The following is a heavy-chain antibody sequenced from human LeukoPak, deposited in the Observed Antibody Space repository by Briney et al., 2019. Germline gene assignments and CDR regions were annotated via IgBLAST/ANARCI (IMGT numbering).Heavy chain of an antibody. CDR2: INPNSGGT. CDR3: ARAQSEWLPYFDY. CDR1: GYTFTGYY. D-gene: IGHD5-24*01. V-gene: IGHV1-2*02. J-gene: IGHJ4*02. Sequence: ASVKVSCKASGYTFTGYYMHWVRQAPGQGLEWMGWINPNSGGTNYAQKFQDRVTMTRDTSISTAYMELSRLRSDDTAVYFCARAQSEWLPYFDYWGQGTLVTVSS.